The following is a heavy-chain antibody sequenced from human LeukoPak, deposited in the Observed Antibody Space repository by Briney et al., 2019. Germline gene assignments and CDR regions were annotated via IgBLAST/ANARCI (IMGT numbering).Heavy chain of an antibody. Sequence: SETLSLTCAVSGYSISSGYYWGWIRQPPGKGLEWIGSIYHSGSTYYNPSLKSRVTISVDTSKNQFSLKLSSVTTAETAVDYCARRAGSGWPTFDCWGQGTLVTVSS. CDR3: ARRAGSGWPTFDC. CDR1: GYSISSGYY. CDR2: IYHSGST. V-gene: IGHV4-38-2*01. J-gene: IGHJ4*02. D-gene: IGHD6-19*01.